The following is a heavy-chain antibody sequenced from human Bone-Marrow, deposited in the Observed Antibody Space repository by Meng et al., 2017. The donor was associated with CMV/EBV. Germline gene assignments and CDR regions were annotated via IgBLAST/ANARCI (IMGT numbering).Heavy chain of an antibody. CDR1: GFTFDAYA. D-gene: IGHD4-17*01. CDR3: VKNRNSGDSCPGSH. J-gene: IGHJ4*02. CDR2: IIGNGDIT. Sequence: EVHSLESGGGLVLLGGSLRLSCAASGFTFDAYAMTWVRQAPGKGLEWVSAIIGNGDITYYAQSVRGRFTISRGNSRNTLYLQMHSLRAEDTALYYCVKNRNSGDSCPGSHWGQGILFTVSS. V-gene: IGHV3-23*01.